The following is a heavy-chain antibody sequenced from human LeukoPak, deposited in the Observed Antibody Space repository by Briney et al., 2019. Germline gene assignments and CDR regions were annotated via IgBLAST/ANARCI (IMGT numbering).Heavy chain of an antibody. J-gene: IGHJ5*02. CDR1: GGSIGSGSYY. CDR3: ARDLGQQPPYNWFDP. D-gene: IGHD6-13*01. CDR2: IYTSGST. V-gene: IGHV4-61*02. Sequence: SETLSLTCSVSGGSIGSGSYYWSWIRQPAGKGLEWIGRIYTSGSTNYNPSLKSRVTMSVDTSKNQFSLKLSSVTAADTAVYYCARDLGQQPPYNWFDPWGQGTLVTVSS.